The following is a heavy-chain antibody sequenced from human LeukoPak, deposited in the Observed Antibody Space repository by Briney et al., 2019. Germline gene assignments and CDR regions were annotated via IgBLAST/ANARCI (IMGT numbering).Heavy chain of an antibody. CDR2: IYWSDDE. CDR1: GFSLSTAGVG. CDR3: ARRGGSDGSYRDAFDI. Sequence: SGPTLVKPTQTLTLTSTFSGFSLSTAGVGVGWIRQPPGKALEWLALIYWSDDERYSPSLKSRLTITKDSSKNQVVLMMTNMDPVDTGTYFCARRGGSDGSYRDAFDIWGQGTMVTVS. J-gene: IGHJ3*02. V-gene: IGHV2-5*01. D-gene: IGHD1-26*01.